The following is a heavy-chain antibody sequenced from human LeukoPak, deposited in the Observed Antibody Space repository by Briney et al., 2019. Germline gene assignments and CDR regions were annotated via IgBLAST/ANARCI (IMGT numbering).Heavy chain of an antibody. CDR2: ISGSGGST. CDR1: GFTFSSYA. Sequence: GSLRLSCAASGFTFSSYAMSWVRQAPGKGLEWVSAISGSGGSTYYADSVKGRFTISRDNSKNTLYLQMNSLRAEDTAVYYCAMVQQLVFAYYFDSWGQGTLVTVSS. CDR3: AMVQQLVFAYYFDS. J-gene: IGHJ4*02. D-gene: IGHD6-13*01. V-gene: IGHV3-23*01.